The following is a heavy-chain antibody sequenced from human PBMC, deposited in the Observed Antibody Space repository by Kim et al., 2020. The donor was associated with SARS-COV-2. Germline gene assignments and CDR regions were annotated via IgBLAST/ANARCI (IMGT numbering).Heavy chain of an antibody. CDR3: ARDQRSIAAAGTYYNWFDP. V-gene: IGHV4-31*03. Sequence: SETLSLTCTVSGGSISSGGYYWSWIRQHPGKGLEWIGYIYYSGSTYYNPSLKSRVTISVDTSKNQFSLKLSSVTAADTAVYYCARDQRSIAAAGTYYNWFDPWGQGTLVTVSS. CDR2: IYYSGST. D-gene: IGHD6-13*01. CDR1: GGSISSGGYY. J-gene: IGHJ5*02.